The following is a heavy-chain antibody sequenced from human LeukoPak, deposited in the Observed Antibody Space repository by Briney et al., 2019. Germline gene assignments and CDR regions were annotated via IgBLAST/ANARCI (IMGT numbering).Heavy chain of an antibody. D-gene: IGHD4-17*01. CDR1: GFTFSKYG. J-gene: IGHJ4*02. CDR3: AKALNYGDYEGWGPDYYFDS. CDR2: IGGSGGST. V-gene: IGHV3-23*01. Sequence: GGSLRLSCAASGFTFSKYGMSWVRQAPGKGLEWVSGIGGSGGSTDYADSVKGRFIISRDNSKNTLYLQMSSLRAQDTAVYYCAKALNYGDYEGWGPDYYFDSWGQGTLVTVSS.